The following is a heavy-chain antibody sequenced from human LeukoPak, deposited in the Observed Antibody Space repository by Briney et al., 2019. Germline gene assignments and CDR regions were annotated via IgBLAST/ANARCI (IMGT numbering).Heavy chain of an antibody. Sequence: PGRSPRLSCSASGLTFSDYSVNWVRQAPGKGLEWVAYIKSNIYYADSVKGRFTISRDNAQNLVHLQMNSLTTEDTAVYYCARDDSTSWYQEFWGQGTLVTVSS. D-gene: IGHD6-13*01. CDR3: ARDDSTSWYQEF. J-gene: IGHJ4*02. V-gene: IGHV3-21*05. CDR1: GLTFSDYS. CDR2: IKSNI.